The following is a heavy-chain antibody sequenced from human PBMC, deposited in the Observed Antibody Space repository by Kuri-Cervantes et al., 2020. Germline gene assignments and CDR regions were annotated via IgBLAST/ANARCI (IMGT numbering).Heavy chain of an antibody. Sequence: GSLRLSCTVSGGSISGSSYYWGWIRQPPGKGLEWIGSIYYSGSTYYNPSLKSRVTISVDTSKNQFSLKLSSVTAADTAIYYCARDLRATSAATSAGYYYYYMDVWGKGTTVTVSS. J-gene: IGHJ6*03. V-gene: IGHV4-39*07. CDR1: GGSISGSSYY. CDR3: ARDLRATSAATSAGYYYYYMDV. D-gene: IGHD2-2*01. CDR2: IYYSGST.